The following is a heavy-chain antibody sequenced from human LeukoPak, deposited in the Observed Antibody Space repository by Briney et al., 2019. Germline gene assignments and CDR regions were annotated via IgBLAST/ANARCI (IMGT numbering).Heavy chain of an antibody. V-gene: IGHV1-18*01. CDR2: ISAYNGNT. Sequence: GESLKIPCKASGYTFTSYGISWVRQAPGQGLEWMGWISAYNGNTNYAQKLQGRVTMTTDTSTSTAYMELRSLRSDDTAVYYCARGGLGYYYDSSGYPDDYWGQGTLVTVSS. D-gene: IGHD3-22*01. J-gene: IGHJ4*02. CDR1: GYTFTSYG. CDR3: ARGGLGYYYDSSGYPDDY.